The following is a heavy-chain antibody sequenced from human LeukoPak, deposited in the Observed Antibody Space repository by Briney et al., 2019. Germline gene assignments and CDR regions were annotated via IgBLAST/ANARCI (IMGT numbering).Heavy chain of an antibody. CDR2: INHSGST. CDR1: GGSFSGYY. J-gene: IGHJ6*03. V-gene: IGHV4-34*01. Sequence: SETLSLTCAVYGGSFSGYYWSWIRQPPGKGLEWIGEINHSGSTNYNPSLKSRVTISVDTSKNQFSLKLSSVTAADTAVYYCARGRLEMATIRYYYYYMDVWGKGTTVTVSS. D-gene: IGHD5-24*01. CDR3: ARGRLEMATIRYYYYYMDV.